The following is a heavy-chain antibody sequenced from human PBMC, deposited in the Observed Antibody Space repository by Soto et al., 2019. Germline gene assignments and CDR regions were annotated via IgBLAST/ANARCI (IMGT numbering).Heavy chain of an antibody. CDR1: GFTFSSYA. CDR2: ISGSGGST. CDR3: AKPLLGYCTNGVCYSWYFDL. J-gene: IGHJ2*01. V-gene: IGHV3-23*01. Sequence: EVQLLESGGGLVQPGGSLRLSCEASGFTFSSYAMSWVRQAPGKGLEWVSAISGSGGSTYYADSVKGRFTISRDNSKNTLYLQMNSLSAEDTAVYYCAKPLLGYCTNGVCYSWYFDLWGRGTLVTVCS. D-gene: IGHD2-8*01.